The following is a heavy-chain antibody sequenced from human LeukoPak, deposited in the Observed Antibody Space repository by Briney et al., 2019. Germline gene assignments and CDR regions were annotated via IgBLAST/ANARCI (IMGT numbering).Heavy chain of an antibody. Sequence: SVKVSCKASGGTFSSYTISWVRQAPGQGLEWMGRIIPILGIANYAQKFQGRVTITADKPTSTAYMELSSLRSEDTAVYYCARGLGSTYYFDYWGQGTLVTVSS. CDR3: ARGLGSTYYFDY. D-gene: IGHD3-10*01. V-gene: IGHV1-69*02. CDR1: GGTFSSYT. J-gene: IGHJ4*02. CDR2: IIPILGIA.